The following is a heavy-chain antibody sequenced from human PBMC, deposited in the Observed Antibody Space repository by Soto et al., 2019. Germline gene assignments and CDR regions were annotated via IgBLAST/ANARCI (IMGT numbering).Heavy chain of an antibody. Sequence: QVQLQESGPGLVKPSQTLSLTCTVSGGSISSGDYYWSWIRQPPGKGLELIGYIYYSGSTYYNPSLKSRVTISVDTSKNQFALKLSSVTAAYTSVYYCARAGGGVTNWYFDLWGRGTLVTVSS. CDR2: IYYSGST. CDR1: GGSISSGDYY. CDR3: ARAGGGVTNWYFDL. V-gene: IGHV4-30-4*01. J-gene: IGHJ2*01. D-gene: IGHD3-3*01.